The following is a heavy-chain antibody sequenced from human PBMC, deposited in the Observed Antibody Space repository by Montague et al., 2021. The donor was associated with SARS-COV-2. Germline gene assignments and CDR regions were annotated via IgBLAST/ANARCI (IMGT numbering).Heavy chain of an antibody. D-gene: IGHD3-22*01. Sequence: SETLSLTCAVHGGSFSDYYWSWIRQAPGKGLELIGEINRSGSTNYNPSLKSRVTISVDTSKNQFSLKLSSVTAADTAVYYCARGAPTITMIVVVVTGAGWYFDLWGRGTLVSVSA. J-gene: IGHJ2*01. CDR1: GGSFSDYY. V-gene: IGHV4-34*01. CDR3: ARGAPTITMIVVVVTGAGWYFDL. CDR2: INRSGST.